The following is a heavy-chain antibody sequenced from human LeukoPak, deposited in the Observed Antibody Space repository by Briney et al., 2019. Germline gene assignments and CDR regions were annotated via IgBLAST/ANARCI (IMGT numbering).Heavy chain of an antibody. CDR1: GGSISSGSYY. V-gene: IGHV4-61*02. CDR2: IYTSGST. Sequence: PSETLSLTCTVSGGSISSGSYYWSWIRQPAGKGLEWIGRIYTSGSTNYNPSLKSRVTISVDTSKNQFSLKRSSVTAADTAVYYCARGDSSGWYHFDYWGQGTLVTVSS. CDR3: ARGDSSGWYHFDY. D-gene: IGHD6-19*01. J-gene: IGHJ4*02.